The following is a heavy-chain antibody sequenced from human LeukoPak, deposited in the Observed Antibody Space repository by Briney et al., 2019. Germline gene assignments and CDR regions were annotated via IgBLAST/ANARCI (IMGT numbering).Heavy chain of an antibody. V-gene: IGHV4-61*01. D-gene: IGHD5-18*01. CDR3: AREPGYSYGANWFDP. Sequence: SETLSLTCTVSGGSISSSSYYWSWIRQPPGKGLEWIGYIYYSGSTNYNPSLKSRVTISVDTSKNQFSLKLSSVTAADTAVYYCAREPGYSYGANWFDPWGQGTLVTVSS. CDR1: GGSISSSSYY. CDR2: IYYSGST. J-gene: IGHJ5*02.